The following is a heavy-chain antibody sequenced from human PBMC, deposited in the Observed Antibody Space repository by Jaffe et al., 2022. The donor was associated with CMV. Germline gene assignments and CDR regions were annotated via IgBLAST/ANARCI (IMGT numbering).Heavy chain of an antibody. CDR1: GYSLNNYY. V-gene: IGHV1-46*02. CDR3: ARGGGVTGGYYYYYYMDV. D-gene: IGHD3-3*01. CDR2: FNPTVDRS. Sequence: QVQLEQSGAEVMKTGASVKISCRASGYSLNNYYLHWVRQAPGQGLEWMAVFNPTVDRSAYAQKFQGRVTVAWDTTANAVHMELSSLRSDDAATYYCARGGGVTGGYYYYYYMDVWGKGTPVFVSS. J-gene: IGHJ6*03.